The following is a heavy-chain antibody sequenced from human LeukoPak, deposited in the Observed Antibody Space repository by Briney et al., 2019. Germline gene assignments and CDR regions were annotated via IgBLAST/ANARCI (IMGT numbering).Heavy chain of an antibody. J-gene: IGHJ4*02. V-gene: IGHV3-64*01. CDR3: ARSPHPTYDFWSGYRYYFDY. D-gene: IGHD3-3*01. CDR2: ISSNGGST. CDR1: GFTFSSYS. Sequence: GSLRLSCEVSGFTFSSYSMNWVRQAPGKGLEYVSAISSNGGSTYYANSVKGRFTISRDNSKNTLYLQMGSLRAEDMAVYYCARSPHPTYDFWSGYRYYFDYWGQGTLVTVSS.